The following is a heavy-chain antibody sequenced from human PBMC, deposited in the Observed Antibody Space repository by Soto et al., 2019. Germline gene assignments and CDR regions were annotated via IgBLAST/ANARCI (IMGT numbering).Heavy chain of an antibody. CDR1: GGSISSSNW. J-gene: IGHJ4*02. V-gene: IGHV4-4*02. CDR3: ASKWFGESSAFDY. Sequence: QVQLQESGPGLVKPSGTLSLTCAVSGGSISSSNWWSWVRQPPGKGLEWIGEIYHSGSTNYNSSLKSRVTISVDKSKNQFSLNLSSVTAADTAVYYCASKWFGESSAFDYWGQGTLVTVSS. CDR2: IYHSGST. D-gene: IGHD3-10*01.